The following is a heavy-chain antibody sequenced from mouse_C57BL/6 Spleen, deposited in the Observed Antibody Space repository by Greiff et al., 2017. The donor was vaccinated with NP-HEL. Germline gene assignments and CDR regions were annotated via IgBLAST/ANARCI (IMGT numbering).Heavy chain of an antibody. CDR3: ATSTGTIYWYFDV. D-gene: IGHD4-1*02. CDR1: GYTFTSYW. Sequence: QVQLQQSGAELAKPGASVKLSCKASGYTFTSYWMHWVKQRPGQGLEWIGYINPSSGYTKYNQKFKDKATLTADKSSSTAYMQLSSLTYEDSAVYYCATSTGTIYWYFDVWGTGTTVTVSS. V-gene: IGHV1-7*01. J-gene: IGHJ1*03. CDR2: INPSSGYT.